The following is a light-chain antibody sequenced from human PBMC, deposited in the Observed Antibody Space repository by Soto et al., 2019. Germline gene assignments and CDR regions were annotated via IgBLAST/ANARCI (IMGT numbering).Light chain of an antibody. CDR1: QSFSNN. CDR2: GAY. V-gene: IGKV3-15*01. J-gene: IGKJ5*01. CDR3: KKYKEWPTFN. Sequence: EIVMTHSPPTLSVSAVETSTLSSRASQSFSNNVAWYQQTPGQAPRLIXLGAYTRATGIPARFSGSGSGTEFTLSISRLQSEDFAVYYCKKYKEWPTFNLGPGTRLEIK.